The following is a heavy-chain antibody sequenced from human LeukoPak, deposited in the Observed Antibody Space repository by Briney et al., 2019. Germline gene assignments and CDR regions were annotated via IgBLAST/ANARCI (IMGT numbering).Heavy chain of an antibody. D-gene: IGHD6-13*01. J-gene: IGHJ4*02. V-gene: IGHV3-30*04. Sequence: PGGSLRLSCAAAGFTFRSYVMHWVRQAPGKGLEWVAVILFDGTKKHYADSVKGRFTISRDNSKNTLYLQMNNLTPEDTAVYYCARDPVYSSTDDRGQGTLVTVSS. CDR2: ILFDGTKK. CDR3: ARDPVYSSTDD. CDR1: GFTFRSYV.